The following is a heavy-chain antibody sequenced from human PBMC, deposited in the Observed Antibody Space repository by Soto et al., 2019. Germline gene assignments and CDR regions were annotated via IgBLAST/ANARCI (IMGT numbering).Heavy chain of an antibody. CDR3: ARGVGSSPPQY. CDR2: VYDNGRP. Sequence: SETLSLTCTISGGSISVYYWSWIRQSPRQGLEWIGYVYDNGRPYYSPSLKSRVIISADTSKNQISLKLTSATAADTAVYYCARGVGSSPPQYWGWGAPVTVSS. J-gene: IGHJ4*02. V-gene: IGHV4-59*01. D-gene: IGHD1-26*01. CDR1: GGSISVYY.